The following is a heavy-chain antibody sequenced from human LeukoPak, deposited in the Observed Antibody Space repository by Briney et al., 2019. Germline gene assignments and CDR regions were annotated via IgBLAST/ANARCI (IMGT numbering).Heavy chain of an antibody. J-gene: IGHJ4*02. CDR2: VSGSGDRM. CDR3: AKAAAAPGFDF. V-gene: IGHV3-23*01. D-gene: IGHD6-13*01. CDR1: GFTSSSYA. Sequence: GGSLRLSCAASGFTSSSYALNWFRQAPGKGLEWVATVSGSGDRMYHADSVKGRFTISRDNSKNTIYLQMNSLRAEDTALYYCAKAAAAPGFDFWGQGTLVTVSS.